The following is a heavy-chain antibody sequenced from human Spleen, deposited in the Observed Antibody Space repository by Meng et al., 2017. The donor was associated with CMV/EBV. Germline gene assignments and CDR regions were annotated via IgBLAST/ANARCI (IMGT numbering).Heavy chain of an antibody. CDR3: VRDLVGNRDY. J-gene: IGHJ4*02. V-gene: IGHV3-74*01. Sequence: EVLPVESGGGLVQPGGSLRLSCTDSGFTFSDYWMHWLRQVPGEVLVWVSRIDTDGTITSYADSVKGRSTISRDNAKNTLYLQMNSLRAGDSGVYYCVRDLVGNRDYWGQGTLVTVSS. CDR1: GFTFSDYW. CDR2: IDTDGTIT. D-gene: IGHD1-14*01.